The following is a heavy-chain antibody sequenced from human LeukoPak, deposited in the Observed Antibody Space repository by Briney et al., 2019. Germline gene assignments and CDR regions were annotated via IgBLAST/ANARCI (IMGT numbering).Heavy chain of an antibody. Sequence: GGSLRLSCAASGFTFSSYGMHWVRQAPGKGLEWVGFIRSKAYGGATQYAASVKGRFTISRDDSKSIAYLQMNSLKTEDTAVYYCTRADYNFFDYWGQGTLVTVSS. J-gene: IGHJ4*02. V-gene: IGHV3-49*04. CDR1: GFTFSSYG. CDR2: IRSKAYGGAT. D-gene: IGHD5-24*01. CDR3: TRADYNFFDY.